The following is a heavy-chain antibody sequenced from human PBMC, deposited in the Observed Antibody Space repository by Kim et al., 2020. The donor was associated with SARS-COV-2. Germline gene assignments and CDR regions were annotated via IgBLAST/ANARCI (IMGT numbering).Heavy chain of an antibody. CDR2: INHSGST. D-gene: IGHD2-2*01. CDR3: ARGAGVVPAARRRRGLSGMDV. Sequence: SETLSLTCAVYGGSFSGYYWSWIRQPPGKGLEWIGEINHSGSTNYNPSLKSRVTISVDTSKNQFSLKLSSVTAADTAVYYCARGAGVVPAARRRRGLSGMDVWGQGTTVTVSS. V-gene: IGHV4-34*01. CDR1: GGSFSGYY. J-gene: IGHJ6*02.